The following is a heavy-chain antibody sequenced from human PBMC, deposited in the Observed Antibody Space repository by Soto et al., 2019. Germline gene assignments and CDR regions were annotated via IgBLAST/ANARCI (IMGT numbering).Heavy chain of an antibody. V-gene: IGHV3-48*03. CDR1: GFTFSSYE. CDR3: ARDQDSSGWFVRGGMHV. D-gene: IGHD6-19*01. CDR2: ISSSGSTI. J-gene: IGHJ6*02. Sequence: EVQLVESGGGLVQPGGSLRLSCAASGFTFSSYEMNWVRQAPGKGLEWVSYISSSGSTIYYADSVKGRFTISRDNAKNSLYLQMNSLRAEDTAVYYCARDQDSSGWFVRGGMHVWGQGTTVTVSS.